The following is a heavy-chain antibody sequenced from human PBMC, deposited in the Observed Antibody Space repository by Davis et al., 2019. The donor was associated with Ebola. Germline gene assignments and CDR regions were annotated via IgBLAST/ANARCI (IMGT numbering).Heavy chain of an antibody. CDR2: IIPVFGIP. V-gene: IGHV1-69*01. J-gene: IGHJ4*02. Sequence: SVKVSCKASGGTFRSYAISWVRQAPGQGLDWMGGIIPVFGIPKYAQKFQGRVTITADESTSTAYMELSSLRSEDTAVYYCARDRYSDGSGYFFEQSHWGQGTLVTVSS. CDR3: ARDRYSDGSGYFFEQSH. CDR1: GGTFRSYA. D-gene: IGHD3-22*01.